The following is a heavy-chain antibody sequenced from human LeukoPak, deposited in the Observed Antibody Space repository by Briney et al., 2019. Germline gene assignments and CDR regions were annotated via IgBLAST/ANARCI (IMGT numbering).Heavy chain of an antibody. CDR1: GFTFSSNA. D-gene: IGHD3-3*02. CDR3: AGLSFFRWVVP. J-gene: IGHJ5*01. Sequence: PGGSLRLSCAASGFTFSSNAMSWVRQAPGKGLEWVSAISVSGVSTYYADSVKGGFTISRDNSDNTLYLQMDSLIIEHTAVYFCAGLSFFRWVVPWGQGSLVTVSS. CDR2: ISVSGVST. V-gene: IGHV3-23*01.